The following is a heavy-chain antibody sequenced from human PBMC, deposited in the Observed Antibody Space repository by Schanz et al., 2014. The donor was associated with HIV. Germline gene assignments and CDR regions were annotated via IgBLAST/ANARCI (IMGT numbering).Heavy chain of an antibody. CDR2: INHLGST. J-gene: IGHJ4*02. CDR3: ARVTVVEALYYFDY. CDR1: VGSFSGYY. D-gene: IGHD2-15*01. V-gene: IGHV4-34*02. Sequence: QVQLQQWGAGLLKPSETLSLTCAVYVGSFSGYYWSWIRQPPGKELEWIGEINHLGSTNYNPSLKSRVIISIGRSSNQFSLKLSSVTAADTAVYYCARVTVVEALYYFDYWGQGTLVTVSS.